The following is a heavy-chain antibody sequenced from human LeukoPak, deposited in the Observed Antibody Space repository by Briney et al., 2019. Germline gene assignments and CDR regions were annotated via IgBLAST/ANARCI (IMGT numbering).Heavy chain of an antibody. CDR1: GFTFSNYW. CDR3: ARTTVAKFDL. CDR2: IKQDGSEK. Sequence: PGGSLRLSCASSGFTFSNYWMSWVRKAPGKGLEWVANIKQDGSEKYYVDSVKGRFTISRDNAEKSLYLQMNSLRAEDTAVYYCARTTVAKFDLWGRGTLVSVSS. J-gene: IGHJ2*01. V-gene: IGHV3-7*01. D-gene: IGHD4-23*01.